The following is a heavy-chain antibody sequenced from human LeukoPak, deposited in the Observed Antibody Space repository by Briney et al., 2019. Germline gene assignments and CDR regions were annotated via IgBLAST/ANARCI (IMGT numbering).Heavy chain of an antibody. Sequence: GASVKVSCTASGYTFTIYYMHWVRQAPGQGLEWMGIINPSGGSTSYAQKFQGRVTMTRDTSTSTVYMELSSLRSEDTAVYYCATQPNYYDSSGYYYLSPLDYWGQGTLVTVSS. J-gene: IGHJ4*02. CDR1: GYTFTIYY. CDR2: INPSGGST. D-gene: IGHD3-22*01. CDR3: ATQPNYYDSSGYYYLSPLDY. V-gene: IGHV1-46*01.